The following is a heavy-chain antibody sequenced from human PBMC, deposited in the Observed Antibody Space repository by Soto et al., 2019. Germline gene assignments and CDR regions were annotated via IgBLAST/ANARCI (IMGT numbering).Heavy chain of an antibody. D-gene: IGHD1-26*01. CDR1: GGSIRSGGYY. J-gene: IGHJ5*02. CDR2: IYYSGST. Sequence: QVQLQESGPGLVKPSQTLSLTCTVSGGSIRSGGYYWSWIRQHPGKGLEWIGYIYYSGSTYYNPSLKSRVTISVDTSKNQFSLKLSSVTAADTAVYYCARGPRGRAGGGWDWFDPWGQGTLVTVSS. CDR3: ARGPRGRAGGGWDWFDP. V-gene: IGHV4-31*03.